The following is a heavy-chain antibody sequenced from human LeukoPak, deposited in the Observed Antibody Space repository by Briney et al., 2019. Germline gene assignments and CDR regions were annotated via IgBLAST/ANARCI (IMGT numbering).Heavy chain of an antibody. CDR1: GFTFSNYG. V-gene: IGHV3-30*02. J-gene: IGHJ4*02. CDR2: IRYDGRNK. CDR3: AKVYTALARDFDY. D-gene: IGHD5-18*01. Sequence: GGSLRLSCAASGFTFSNYGMHWVRQAPGKGLEWVGFIRYDGRNKYYADSVKGRFTISRDNLKNTVYLQMKSLRSEDTTVYYCAKVYTALARDFDYWGQGTLVTVSS.